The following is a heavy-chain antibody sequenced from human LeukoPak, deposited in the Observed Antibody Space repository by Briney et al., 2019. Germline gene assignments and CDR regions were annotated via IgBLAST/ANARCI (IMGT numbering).Heavy chain of an antibody. CDR2: INHSGST. CDR3: ARGYSALPHFDY. D-gene: IGHD1-26*01. J-gene: IGHJ4*02. Sequence: SETLSLTCAVYGGSFSGYYWSWIRQPPGKGLEWIGEINHSGSTNYNPSLKRRVTIPVDTSKNQFSLKLSSVTAADTAVYYCARGYSALPHFDYWGQGTLVTVSS. CDR1: GGSFSGYY. V-gene: IGHV4-34*01.